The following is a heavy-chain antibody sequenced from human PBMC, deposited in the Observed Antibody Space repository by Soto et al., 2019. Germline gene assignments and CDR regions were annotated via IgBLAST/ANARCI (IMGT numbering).Heavy chain of an antibody. V-gene: IGHV4-30-4*01. D-gene: IGHD3-16*01. CDR1: DGSTISHNY. J-gene: IGHJ4*02. CDR2: IYYSGNT. Sequence: SETKSLNCTVSDGSTISHNYWSWIRQPPRKGLEWIGHIYYSGNTDYSPSLKSRLAISIDTSKNQFSLKLSSVTAADTAVYFCAREGGESSDGLYYFDSWGQGSLVTVSS. CDR3: AREGGESSDGLYYFDS.